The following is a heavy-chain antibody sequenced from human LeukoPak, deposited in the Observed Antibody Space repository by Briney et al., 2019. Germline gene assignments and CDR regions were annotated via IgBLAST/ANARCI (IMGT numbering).Heavy chain of an antibody. Sequence: GGTLRLSCAASGFTFSSYGMSWVRQAPGKGLEWVSAISGSGGSTYYADSVKGRFTISRDNSKNTLYLQMNSLRAEDTAVYYCARGQKYIYGYTVTELGSRYFDYWGQGTLVTVSS. J-gene: IGHJ4*02. CDR2: ISGSGGST. V-gene: IGHV3-23*01. CDR1: GFTFSSYG. CDR3: ARGQKYIYGYTVTELGSRYFDY. D-gene: IGHD5-18*01.